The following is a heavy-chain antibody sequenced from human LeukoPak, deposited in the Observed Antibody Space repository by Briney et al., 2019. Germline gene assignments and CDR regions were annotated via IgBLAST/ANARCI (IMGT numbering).Heavy chain of an antibody. CDR1: GYIFPDYY. CDR2: VNPSGGST. CDR3: ARDGPGGYFGFDY. Sequence: ASVKVSCKGSGYIFPDYYIYWVRQAPGQGLEWMGIVNPSGGSTSYAQKFQGRVTMTRDTSTSTVYMELSSLRSEDTAVYYCARDGPGGYFGFDYWGQGTLVTVSS. D-gene: IGHD3-22*01. V-gene: IGHV1-46*01. J-gene: IGHJ4*02.